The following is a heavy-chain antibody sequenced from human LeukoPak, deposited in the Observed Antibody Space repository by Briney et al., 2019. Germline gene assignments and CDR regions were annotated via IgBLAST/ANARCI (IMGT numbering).Heavy chain of an antibody. J-gene: IGHJ6*02. V-gene: IGHV4-34*01. CDR1: GGSFRGYY. CDR2: INHSGST. Sequence: SETLSLTCAVYGGSFRGYYWSWIRQPPGKGLEWIGEINHSGSTNYNPSLKSRVTISVDTSKNQFSLKLSSVTAADTAVYYCARSVKDEYGGNSYYYYYGMDVWGQGTTVTVSS. D-gene: IGHD4-23*01. CDR3: ARSVKDEYGGNSYYYYYGMDV.